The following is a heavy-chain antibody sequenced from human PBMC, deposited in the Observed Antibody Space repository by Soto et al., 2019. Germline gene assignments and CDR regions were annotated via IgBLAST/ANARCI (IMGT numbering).Heavy chain of an antibody. J-gene: IGHJ4*02. D-gene: IGHD5-18*01. CDR1: GFTFSSYW. V-gene: IGHV3-74*01. CDR3: ARGDGDRYDGHGYLGRH. CDR2: INSDGSGT. Sequence: PGGSLRLSCAASGFTFSSYWMHWVCQAPGKGLVWVSRINSDGSGTYHADSVKGRLTISRDNAKNTLYLQMNSLRVEDTAVYFCARGDGDRYDGHGYLGRHWGQGTLVTVSS.